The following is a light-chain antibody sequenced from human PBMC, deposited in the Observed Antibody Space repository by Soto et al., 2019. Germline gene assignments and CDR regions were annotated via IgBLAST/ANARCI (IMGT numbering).Light chain of an antibody. CDR2: EVS. CDR1: SSDVGAYNY. J-gene: IGLJ1*01. CDR3: SSYTSSRTLA. Sequence: QSVLTQPASVSGSPGQSITISCTGTSSDVGAYNYVSWYQQHPGKAPKLMIYEVSNRPSGVSHRFSVSKSDNTASLTISGLQTDDEADYYCSSYTSSRTLAFGTGTKVTAL. V-gene: IGLV2-14*01.